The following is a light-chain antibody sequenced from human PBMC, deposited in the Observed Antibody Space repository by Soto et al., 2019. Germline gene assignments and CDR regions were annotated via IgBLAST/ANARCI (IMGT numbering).Light chain of an antibody. CDR3: QQVNVYPST. V-gene: IGKV1-9*01. CDR1: QGISSY. CDR2: DAS. J-gene: IGKJ4*01. Sequence: IPMAQSASSLSASVGDRVTITCRASQGISSYLGWYQQKPGKAPNLLIYDASTLHSGVPSRFSGGGSGTDFTLTISSLQPEDFATYYCQQVNVYPSTFGGGTKVDI.